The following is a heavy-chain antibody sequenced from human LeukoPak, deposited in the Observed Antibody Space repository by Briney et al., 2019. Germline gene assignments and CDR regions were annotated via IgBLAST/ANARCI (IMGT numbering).Heavy chain of an antibody. J-gene: IGHJ4*02. V-gene: IGHV3-48*03. Sequence: PGGSLRLSCAASGFTFSSYEMNWVRQAPGKGLEWVSYITDSGNTIYYADSVKGRFTISRDNAKNSLYLQVNSLRAEDTAVYYCARDRGYSHGYHGGAYFDYWGQGTLVTVSS. CDR1: GFTFSSYE. CDR3: ARDRGYSHGYHGGAYFDY. CDR2: ITDSGNTI. D-gene: IGHD5-18*01.